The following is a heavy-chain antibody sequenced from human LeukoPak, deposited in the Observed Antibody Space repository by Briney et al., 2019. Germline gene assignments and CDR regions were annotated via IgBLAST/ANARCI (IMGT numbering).Heavy chain of an antibody. CDR1: GYTVTSYY. CDR3: AREGPELNYDY. J-gene: IGHJ4*02. CDR2: INPNSGGT. Sequence: ASVKVSCKASGYTVTSYYMHWVRQAPGQGLEGMGWINPNSGGTNYAQKFQGRVTMTRDTSISTAYMELSRLRSDDTAVYYCAREGPELNYDYWGQGTLVTVSS. V-gene: IGHV1-2*02. D-gene: IGHD1-7*01.